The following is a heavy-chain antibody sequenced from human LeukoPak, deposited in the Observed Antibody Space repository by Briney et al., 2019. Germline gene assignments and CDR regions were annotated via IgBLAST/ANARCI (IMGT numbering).Heavy chain of an antibody. D-gene: IGHD2-15*01. CDR2: INHSGST. Sequence: SETLSLTCAVYGGSFSGYYWSWIRQPPGKGLEWNGEINHSGSTNYNPSLKSRVTISVDTSKNQFSLKLSSVTAADTAVYYCARATVVVAATTHGYYYGMDVWGKGTTVTVSS. J-gene: IGHJ6*04. CDR1: GGSFSGYY. V-gene: IGHV4-34*01. CDR3: ARATVVVAATTHGYYYGMDV.